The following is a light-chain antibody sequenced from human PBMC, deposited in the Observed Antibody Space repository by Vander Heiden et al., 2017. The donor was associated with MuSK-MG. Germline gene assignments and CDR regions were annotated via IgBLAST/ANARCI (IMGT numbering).Light chain of an antibody. CDR2: GAS. CDR1: QSVNKQT. Sequence: IVLTQSPGTLSLSPGETATLSCRASQSVNKQTLAWYKQKPGQAPRLRIYGASSRATGIPDRFSGSGSGTDFTLTISRLEPEDFAVYYCQKYGTAPFTFGPGTTVEIK. V-gene: IGKV3-20*01. J-gene: IGKJ3*01. CDR3: QKYGTAPFT.